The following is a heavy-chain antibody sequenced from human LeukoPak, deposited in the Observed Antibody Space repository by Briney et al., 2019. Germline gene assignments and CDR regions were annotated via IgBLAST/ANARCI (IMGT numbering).Heavy chain of an antibody. CDR2: IYHSGST. CDR1: GGSISSGGYY. J-gene: IGHJ6*03. Sequence: ASETLSLTCTVSGGSISSGGYYWSWIRQPPGKGLEWIGYIYHSGSTYYNPSLKSRVTISVDRSKNQFSLKLSSVTAADTAVYYCARDLRHYYYYMDVWGKGTTVTVSS. D-gene: IGHD5/OR15-5a*01. V-gene: IGHV4-30-2*01. CDR3: ARDLRHYYYYMDV.